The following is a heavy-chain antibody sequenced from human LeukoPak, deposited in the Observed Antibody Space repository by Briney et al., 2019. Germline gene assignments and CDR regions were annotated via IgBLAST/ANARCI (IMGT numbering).Heavy chain of an antibody. CDR3: ARDQYYYDSSGYYSVDYYYYMDV. D-gene: IGHD3-22*01. J-gene: IGHJ6*03. V-gene: IGHV4-4*07. CDR1: GGSISSYY. CDR2: IYTSGST. Sequence: SETLSHTCTVSGGSISSYYWSWIRQPAGKGLEWIGRIYTSGSTNYNPSLKSRVTMSVDTSKNQFSLKLSSVTAADTAVYYCARDQYYYDSSGYYSVDYYYYMDVWGKGTTVTISS.